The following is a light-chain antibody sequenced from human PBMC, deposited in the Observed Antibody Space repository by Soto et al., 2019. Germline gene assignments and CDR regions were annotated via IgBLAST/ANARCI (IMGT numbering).Light chain of an antibody. V-gene: IGLV2-14*01. CDR1: STDVGGYNY. Sequence: QSVLTQPASVSGSPGQSITISCTGTSTDVGGYNYVSWYQQHPGKAPKLMIYDVSNRPSGVSNRFSGSKSGNTASLTISGLQAEDEADYYCSSYTGSSTVLFGGGTKVTVL. CDR3: SSYTGSSTVL. CDR2: DVS. J-gene: IGLJ2*01.